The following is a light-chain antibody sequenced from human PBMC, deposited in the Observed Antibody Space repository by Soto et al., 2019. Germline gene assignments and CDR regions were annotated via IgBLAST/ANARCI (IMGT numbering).Light chain of an antibody. V-gene: IGKV1-33*01. CDR2: DAS. CDR3: QQYDNVVFT. J-gene: IGKJ3*01. CDR1: QVISNW. Sequence: GDRVTITCRASQVISNWLVWYQQKPGKAPRVLIYDASKLETGVPARFSGAGSGTHFTFTISSLQPEDIATYYCQQYDNVVFTFGPGTKVDFK.